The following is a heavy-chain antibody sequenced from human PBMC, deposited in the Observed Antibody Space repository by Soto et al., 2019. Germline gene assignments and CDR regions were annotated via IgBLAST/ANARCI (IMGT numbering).Heavy chain of an antibody. CDR3: AKVRQLARFGGSDY. V-gene: IGHV3-30*18. CDR1: GFTFSSYG. D-gene: IGHD6-6*01. CDR2: ISYDGSNK. J-gene: IGHJ4*02. Sequence: LRLSCAASGFTFSSYGMHWVRQAPGKGLEWVAVISYDGSNKYYADSVKGRFTISRDNSKNTLYLQMNSLRAEDTAVYYCAKVRQLARFGGSDYWGQGTLVTVS.